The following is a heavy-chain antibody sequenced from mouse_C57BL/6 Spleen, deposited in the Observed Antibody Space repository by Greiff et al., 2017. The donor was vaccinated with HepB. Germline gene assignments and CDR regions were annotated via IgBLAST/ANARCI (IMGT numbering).Heavy chain of an antibody. Sequence: QVQLKQPGAELVKPGASVKLSCKASGYTFTSYWMHWVKQRPGRGLEWIGRIDPNSGGTKYNEKFKSKATLTVDKPSSTAYMQLSSLTSEDSAVYYCARSGHYYGSSPYWYFDVWGTGTTVTVSS. CDR1: GYTFTSYW. V-gene: IGHV1-72*01. D-gene: IGHD1-1*01. CDR3: ARSGHYYGSSPYWYFDV. J-gene: IGHJ1*03. CDR2: IDPNSGGT.